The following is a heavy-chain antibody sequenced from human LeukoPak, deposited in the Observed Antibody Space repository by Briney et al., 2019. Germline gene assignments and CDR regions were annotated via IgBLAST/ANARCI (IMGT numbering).Heavy chain of an antibody. CDR3: ARDFYGSRPGAFDY. CDR2: ISAYNGKT. Sequence: ASVKVSCKASGYTFTSYGISWVRQAPGQGVEWMGWISAYNGKTNYAQKLQGRVTMTTDTSTSTAYMELRSLRSDDTAVYYCARDFYGSRPGAFDYWGQGTLITVSS. J-gene: IGHJ4*02. CDR1: GYTFTSYG. V-gene: IGHV1-18*01. D-gene: IGHD3-10*01.